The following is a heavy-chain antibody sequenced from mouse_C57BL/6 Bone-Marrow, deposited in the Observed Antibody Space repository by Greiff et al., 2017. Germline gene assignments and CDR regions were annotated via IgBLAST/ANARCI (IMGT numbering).Heavy chain of an antibody. V-gene: IGHV1-58*01. CDR2: IYIGNGYT. CDR1: GYTFTSYG. CDR3: ARDYYGSSPFAY. D-gene: IGHD1-1*01. Sequence: EVKLMESGAELVRPGSSVKMSCKTSGYTFTSYGINWVKQRPGQGLEWIGYIYIGNGYTEYTEKFKGKATLTSDTSSSTAYMQLSSLTSEDAAIYFCARDYYGSSPFAYWGQGTLVTVSA. J-gene: IGHJ3*01.